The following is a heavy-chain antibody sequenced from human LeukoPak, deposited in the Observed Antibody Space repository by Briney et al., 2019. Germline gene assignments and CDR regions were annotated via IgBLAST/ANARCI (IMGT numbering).Heavy chain of an antibody. D-gene: IGHD5-18*01. CDR1: GGSFSGYY. CDR2: INHSGST. V-gene: IGHV4-34*01. Sequence: SETLSLTCAVYGGSFSGYYWSWIRQPPGKGLEWIGEINHSGSTNYNPSLKSRVTISVDTSKNQFSLKLSSVTAADTAVYYCARESYSYGNNWFDPWGQGTLVTVSS. J-gene: IGHJ5*02. CDR3: ARESYSYGNNWFDP.